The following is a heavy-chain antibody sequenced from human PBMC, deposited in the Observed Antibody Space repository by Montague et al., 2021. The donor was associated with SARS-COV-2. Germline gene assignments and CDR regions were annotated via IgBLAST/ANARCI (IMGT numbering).Heavy chain of an antibody. J-gene: IGHJ4*02. CDR2: IYYSGST. V-gene: IGHV4-31*03. Sequence: TLSLTCTVSGGSISSGGYYWSWIRQHPGKGLEWIGYIYYSGSTYYNPSLQSRVTISVNTSKNQFPLKLSSVTAADTAVYYCARARVQLWAVKEFDYWGQGTLVTVSS. CDR1: GGSISSGGYY. D-gene: IGHD5-18*01. CDR3: ARARVQLWAVKEFDY.